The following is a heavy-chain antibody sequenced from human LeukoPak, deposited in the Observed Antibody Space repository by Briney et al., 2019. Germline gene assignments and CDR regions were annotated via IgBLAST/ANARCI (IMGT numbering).Heavy chain of an antibody. D-gene: IGHD2-2*01. CDR2: IKQDGSEK. Sequence: GGSLRLSCAASGFTFSSYWMSWVRQAPGKGLEWVANIKQDGSEKYYVDSVKGRFTISRDNAKNSLYLQMNSLRAEDTAVYYCARGRDCSSTSCYLFDYWGQGTLVTVSS. V-gene: IGHV3-7*01. J-gene: IGHJ4*02. CDR1: GFTFSSYW. CDR3: ARGRDCSSTSCYLFDY.